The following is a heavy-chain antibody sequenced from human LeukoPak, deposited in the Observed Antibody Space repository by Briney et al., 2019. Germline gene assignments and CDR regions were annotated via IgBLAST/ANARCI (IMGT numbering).Heavy chain of an antibody. CDR2: INDSGST. CDR3: ARGVSHRNFDWLFY. CDR1: GGSFSGYY. V-gene: IGHV4-34*01. Sequence: PSETLSLTCAVYGGSFSGYYWSWIRQPPGKGLEWIGEINDSGSTHYNTSLNSRVTISVDTSKNQIYLKLSSVTAADTAIYYCARGVSHRNFDWLFYWGQGTLVTVSS. D-gene: IGHD3-9*01. J-gene: IGHJ4*02.